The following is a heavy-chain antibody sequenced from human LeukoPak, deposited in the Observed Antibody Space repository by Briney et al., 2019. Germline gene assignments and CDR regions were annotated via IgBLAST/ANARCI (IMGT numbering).Heavy chain of an antibody. Sequence: ASVKVSCKASGYTFTGYYMHWVRQAPGQGLEWMGRINPNSSGTNYAQKFQGRVTITADESTSTAYMELSSLRSEDTAVYYCARSKALRLDDIYYWGQGTLVTVSS. D-gene: IGHD3-9*01. CDR2: INPNSSGT. CDR1: GYTFTGYY. V-gene: IGHV1-2*06. J-gene: IGHJ4*02. CDR3: ARSKALRLDDIYY.